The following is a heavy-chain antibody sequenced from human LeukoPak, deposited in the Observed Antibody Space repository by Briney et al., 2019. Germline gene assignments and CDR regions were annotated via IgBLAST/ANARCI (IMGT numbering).Heavy chain of an antibody. Sequence: GGSLRLSCAASGFTFSSYAMHWVRQAPGKGLEWVAVISYDGSNKYYADSVKGRFTISRDNSKNTLYLQMNSLRAEDAAVYYCATLGDYFGSGTYEREFDYWGQGTLVTVSS. CDR1: GFTFSSYA. D-gene: IGHD3-10*01. CDR3: ATLGDYFGSGTYEREFDY. J-gene: IGHJ4*02. V-gene: IGHV3-30*04. CDR2: ISYDGSNK.